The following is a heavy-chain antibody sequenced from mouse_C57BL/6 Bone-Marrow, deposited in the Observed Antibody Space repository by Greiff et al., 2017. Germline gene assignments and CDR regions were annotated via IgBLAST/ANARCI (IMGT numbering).Heavy chain of an antibody. CDR3: ARPYYSNYWYFDV. V-gene: IGHV1-55*01. D-gene: IGHD2-5*01. Sequence: QVQLQQSGAELVKPGASVKMSCKASGYTFTSYWITWVKQRPGQGLEWIGDIYPGSGSTNYNEKFKRKATLTVDTSSRTAYMQLSSLTSEDSAVYYCARPYYSNYWYFDVWGTGTTVTVSS. CDR2: IYPGSGST. J-gene: IGHJ1*03. CDR1: GYTFTSYW.